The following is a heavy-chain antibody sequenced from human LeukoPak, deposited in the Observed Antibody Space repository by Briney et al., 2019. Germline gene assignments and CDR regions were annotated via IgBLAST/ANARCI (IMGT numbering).Heavy chain of an antibody. V-gene: IGHV3-30*03. CDR1: GFTFSSYG. CDR2: ISYDGSNK. Sequence: GRSLRLSCAASGFTFSSYGMHWVRQAPGKGLEWVAVISYDGSNKYYADSVKGRFTISRDNSKNTLYLQMNSLRAEDTAVYYCARDPNDSSGYRSVPFDYWGQGTLVTVSS. D-gene: IGHD3-22*01. CDR3: ARDPNDSSGYRSVPFDY. J-gene: IGHJ4*02.